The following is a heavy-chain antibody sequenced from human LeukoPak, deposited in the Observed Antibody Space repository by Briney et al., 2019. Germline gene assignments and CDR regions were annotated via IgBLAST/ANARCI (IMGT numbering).Heavy chain of an antibody. Sequence: ASVKVSCKASGYTFTSYGISWVRQAPGQGLEWMGWISAYNDNTNYAQKFQGRVTMTTDTSTSTAYMELRSLRADDTAVYYCARDSGLVVAWFDPWGQGTLVTVSS. CDR2: ISAYNDNT. D-gene: IGHD2-15*01. J-gene: IGHJ5*02. CDR1: GYTFTSYG. V-gene: IGHV1-18*04. CDR3: ARDSGLVVAWFDP.